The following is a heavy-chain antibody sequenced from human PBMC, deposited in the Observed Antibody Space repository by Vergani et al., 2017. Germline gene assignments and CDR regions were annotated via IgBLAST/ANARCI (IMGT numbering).Heavy chain of an antibody. CDR3: ARHRGDYDRGGMDV. J-gene: IGHJ6*02. Sequence: QVQLQESGPGLVKPSETLSLTCTVSNDSVSNTFYYWGWIRQTPGKGLEWIGNIYHTGSAYYNPSLKSRVTISVDTSKNQFSLKLSSVTAADTAVYYCARHRGDYDRGGMDVWCQGTTVTVSS. CDR1: NDSVSNTFYY. V-gene: IGHV4-39*01. CDR2: IYHTGSA. D-gene: IGHD4-17*01.